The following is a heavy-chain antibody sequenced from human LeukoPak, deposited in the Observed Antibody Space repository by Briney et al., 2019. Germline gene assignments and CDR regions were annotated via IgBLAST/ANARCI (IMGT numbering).Heavy chain of an antibody. CDR2: ISSTSSSI. CDR3: ARARFETTVTALIRKKNYYYYMDV. Sequence: TGGSLRLSCAASGFTFSSYSMSWVRQAPGKGLEWVSSISSTSSSIYYADSVKGRFTISRDNAKNSLYLQMNSLRVEDTAVYYCARARFETTVTALIRKKNYYYYMDVWGKGTTVTVSS. V-gene: IGHV3-21*01. D-gene: IGHD4-17*01. J-gene: IGHJ6*03. CDR1: GFTFSSYS.